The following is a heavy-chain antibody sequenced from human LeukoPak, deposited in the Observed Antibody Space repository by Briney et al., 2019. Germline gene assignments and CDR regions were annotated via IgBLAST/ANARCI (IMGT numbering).Heavy chain of an antibody. CDR3: ETSSYDILTGSGGAY. CDR2: ISGIGGST. CDR1: GFTFSRYA. D-gene: IGHD3-9*01. J-gene: IGHJ4*02. Sequence: GGALRLSCAASGFTFSRYAMSWVREAPGKGLEWGSAISGIGGSTYYADSLKGRFTISRDNSKTTLYLQMNSLRAEDTAVYYCETSSYDILTGSGGAYWGQGTLVTVSS. V-gene: IGHV3-23*01.